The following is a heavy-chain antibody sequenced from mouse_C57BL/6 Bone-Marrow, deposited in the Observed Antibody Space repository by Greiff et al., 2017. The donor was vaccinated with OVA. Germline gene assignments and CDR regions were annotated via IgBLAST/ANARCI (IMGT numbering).Heavy chain of an antibody. CDR2: IYPGNSDP. V-gene: IGHV1-5*01. Sequence: EVQLQQSGTVLARPGASVKMSCKTSGYTFTSYWMHWVKQRPGQGLEWIGAIYPGNSDPSYNQKFKGKAKLTAVTSASTAYMELSSLTNEDSAVYYCTRRRKILGFFDYWGQGTTLTVSS. CDR1: GYTFTSYW. D-gene: IGHD4-1*01. CDR3: TRRRKILGFFDY. J-gene: IGHJ2*01.